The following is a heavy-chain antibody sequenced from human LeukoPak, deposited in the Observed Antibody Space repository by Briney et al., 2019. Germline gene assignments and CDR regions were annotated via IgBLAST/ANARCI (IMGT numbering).Heavy chain of an antibody. V-gene: IGHV1-69*13. J-gene: IGHJ4*02. Sequence: SVKVSCKASGGTFSSYAISWVRQAPGQGIEWMGGIIPIFGTANYAQKFQGRVTITADESTSTAYMELSSLRSEDTAVYYCARDRVDTAMGPGLGFDYWGQGTLVTVSS. D-gene: IGHD5-18*01. CDR3: ARDRVDTAMGPGLGFDY. CDR1: GGTFSSYA. CDR2: IIPIFGTA.